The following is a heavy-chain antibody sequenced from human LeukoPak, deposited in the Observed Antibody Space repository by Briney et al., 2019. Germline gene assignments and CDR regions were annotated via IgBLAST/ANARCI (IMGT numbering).Heavy chain of an antibody. V-gene: IGHV3-33*01. Sequence: GGSLRLSCAASGFTFSRYGMHWVRQAPGKGLEWVAVIWYDGGNMYYADSVKGRFTISRDNSKNTLYLQMNSLRAEDTAVYYCAREGGTGYYHFDYWGQGTLVTVSS. D-gene: IGHD3-9*01. CDR1: GFTFSRYG. CDR3: AREGGTGYYHFDY. CDR2: IWYDGGNM. J-gene: IGHJ4*02.